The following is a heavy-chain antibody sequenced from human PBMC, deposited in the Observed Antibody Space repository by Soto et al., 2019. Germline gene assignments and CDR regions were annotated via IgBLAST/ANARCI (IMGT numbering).Heavy chain of an antibody. V-gene: IGHV1-69*13. Sequence: SVKVSCTASGGTFSIYAIIWVRQAPGQGLEWMGGIIPIFGTANYAQKFQGRVTITADESTSTAYMELSSLRSEDTAVYYCARALTVVAASRDYYYGMDVWGQGTTVTVSS. J-gene: IGHJ6*02. CDR2: IIPIFGTA. D-gene: IGHD2-15*01. CDR1: GGTFSIYA. CDR3: ARALTVVAASRDYYYGMDV.